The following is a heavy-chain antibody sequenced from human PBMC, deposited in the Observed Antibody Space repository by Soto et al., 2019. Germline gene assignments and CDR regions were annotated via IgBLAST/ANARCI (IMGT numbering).Heavy chain of an antibody. CDR3: ARGRGSSVDY. V-gene: IGHV4-34*01. Sequence: SETLSLTCAVYGGSFSGYYWSWIRQPPGKGPEWIGEINHSGSTNYNPSLKSRVTISVDTSKNQFSLKLSSVTAADTAVYYCARGRGSSVDYWGQGTLVTVSS. CDR2: INHSGST. D-gene: IGHD6-6*01. CDR1: GGSFSGYY. J-gene: IGHJ4*02.